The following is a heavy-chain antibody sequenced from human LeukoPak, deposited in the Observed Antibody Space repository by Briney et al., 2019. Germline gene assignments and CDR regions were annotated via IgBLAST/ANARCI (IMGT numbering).Heavy chain of an antibody. Sequence: SETLSLTCAVYGGSFSGYYWSWIRQPPGKGLEWIGEINHSGSTKYNPSLKSRVTISVDTSKNHFSLRLSSVTAADTAVYYCARNRVGELSWFDPWGQGTLVTVSS. D-gene: IGHD3-10*01. CDR2: INHSGST. J-gene: IGHJ5*02. CDR3: ARNRVGELSWFDP. V-gene: IGHV4-34*01. CDR1: GGSFSGYY.